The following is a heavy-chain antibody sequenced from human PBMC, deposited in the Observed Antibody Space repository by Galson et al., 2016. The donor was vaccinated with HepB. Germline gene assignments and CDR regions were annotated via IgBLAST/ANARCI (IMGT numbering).Heavy chain of an antibody. CDR2: INTNTGSP. D-gene: IGHD2-15*01. J-gene: IGHJ5*02. V-gene: IGHV7-4-1*02. Sequence: VQVSCKGSGYTFTTYPIIWVRQAPGQGLEYMGWINTNTGSPTYAQGFTGRFVFSLDTSVSTAYLQISSLKAEDTAVYYCARDPGYCGGGSCYNWFDPWGQGTLVTVSS. CDR1: GYTFTTYP. CDR3: ARDPGYCGGGSCYNWFDP.